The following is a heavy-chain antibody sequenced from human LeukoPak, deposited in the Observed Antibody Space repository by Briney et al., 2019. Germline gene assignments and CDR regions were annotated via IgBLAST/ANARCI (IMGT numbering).Heavy chain of an antibody. CDR1: GGSISSGGYY. D-gene: IGHD2-2*01. CDR3: ASVRGAQLLTLRRAGGWFDP. V-gene: IGHV4-30-2*01. J-gene: IGHJ5*02. CDR2: IYHSGST. Sequence: SETLPLTCTVSGGSISSGGYYWSWIRQPPGKGLEWIGYIYHSGSTYYNPSLKSRVTISVDRSKNQFSLKLSSVTAADTAVYYCASVRGAQLLTLRRAGGWFDPWGQGTLVTVSS.